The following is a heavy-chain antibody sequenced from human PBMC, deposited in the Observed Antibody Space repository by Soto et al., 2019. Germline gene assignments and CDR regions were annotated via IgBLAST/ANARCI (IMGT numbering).Heavy chain of an antibody. CDR1: GFTFSSYA. D-gene: IGHD3-22*01. CDR3: AKDRGSGDYDSSGYYYGREYYGMDV. Sequence: GGSLRLSCAASGFTFSSYAMSWVRQAPGKGLEWVSAISGSGGSTYYADSVKGRFTISRDNSKNTLYLQMNSLRAEDTAVYYCAKDRGSGDYDSSGYYYGREYYGMDVWGQGTTVTVSS. V-gene: IGHV3-23*01. CDR2: ISGSGGST. J-gene: IGHJ6*02.